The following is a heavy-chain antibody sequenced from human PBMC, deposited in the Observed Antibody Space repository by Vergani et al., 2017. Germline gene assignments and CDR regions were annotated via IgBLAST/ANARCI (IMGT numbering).Heavy chain of an antibody. Sequence: EVQLVEFGGGFVEPGGSLRLSCLASGFTFSNAWMNWVRQATGRGLELVGRIKRKTDGGTTDYATSVKGRFTISRDDSNSTLYLQMNSLKTEDPALYSCCRNADLDLWGQGTLVTVSS. J-gene: IGHJ4*02. CDR2: IKRKTDGGTT. CDR3: CRNADLDL. V-gene: IGHV3-15*01. CDR1: GFTFSNAW. D-gene: IGHD3/OR15-3a*01.